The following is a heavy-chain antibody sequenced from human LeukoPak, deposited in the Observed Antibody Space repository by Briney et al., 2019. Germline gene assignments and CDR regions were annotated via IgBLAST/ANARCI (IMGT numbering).Heavy chain of an antibody. CDR2: ISYDGSNK. V-gene: IGHV3-30*04. CDR1: GFTFSSYA. CDR3: ARGVGKSGAFDI. J-gene: IGHJ3*02. Sequence: PGRSLRLSCAASGFTFSSYAMHWVRQAPGKGLEWVAVISYDGSNKYYADSVKGRFTISRDNSKNTLYLQMNSLRAEDTAVYYCARGVGKSGAFDIWGQGTMVTVSS. D-gene: IGHD2-15*01.